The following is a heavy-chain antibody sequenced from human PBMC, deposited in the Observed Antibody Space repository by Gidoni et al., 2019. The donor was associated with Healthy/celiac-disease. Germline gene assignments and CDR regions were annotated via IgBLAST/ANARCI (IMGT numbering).Heavy chain of an antibody. Sequence: EVQLVESGGGLVQPGGSLRLSCAASGFTFSSYEMNWVRQAPGKGLEWVSYISSSGSTIYYADSVKGRFTIARDNAKNSLYLQMNSLRAEDTAVYYCARTFVAVDIWGQGTMVTVSS. CDR1: GFTFSSYE. CDR2: ISSSGSTI. CDR3: ARTFVAVDI. V-gene: IGHV3-48*03. D-gene: IGHD3-16*01. J-gene: IGHJ3*02.